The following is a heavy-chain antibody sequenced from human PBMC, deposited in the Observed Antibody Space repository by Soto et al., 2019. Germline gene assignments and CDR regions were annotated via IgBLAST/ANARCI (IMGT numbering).Heavy chain of an antibody. CDR3: AKGDRNQSAVVDY. J-gene: IGHJ4*02. D-gene: IGHD2-2*01. CDR1: GFTFSSYA. CDR2: ISGGGSST. Sequence: EVQLLESGGGGIQPGGSLRLSCAASGFTFSSYAMNWVRQVPGKGLQWVSGISGGGSSTYYSDSVRGRFTISRDNSRKALYLQMSSRRVEDTALYYCAKGDRNQSAVVDYWGQGTLVTVSS. V-gene: IGHV3-23*01.